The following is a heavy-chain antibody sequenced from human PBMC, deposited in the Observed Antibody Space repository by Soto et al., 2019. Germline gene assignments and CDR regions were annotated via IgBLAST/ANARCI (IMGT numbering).Heavy chain of an antibody. CDR2: INHSGST. D-gene: IGHD2-2*01. CDR3: AREIPYCSSTSCYLSYYYYMDA. J-gene: IGHJ6*03. V-gene: IGHV4-34*01. CDR1: GGSFSGYY. Sequence: SETLSLTCAVYGGSFSGYYWSWIRQPPGKGLEWTGEINHSGSTNYNPSLKSRVTISVDTSKNQFSLKLSSVTAADTAVYYCAREIPYCSSTSCYLSYYYYMDAWGKGTTVTVSS.